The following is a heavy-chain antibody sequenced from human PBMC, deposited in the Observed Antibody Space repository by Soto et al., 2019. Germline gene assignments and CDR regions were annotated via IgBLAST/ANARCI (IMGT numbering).Heavy chain of an antibody. Sequence: GASVKVSCKASGYIFTSYGITWVRQAPGQGLEWMGWSSTYNGNTNYAQKLQDRVTMTTDTSTSTAYMELRSLRSDDTAVYYCARDLIVTGTYFDYWGQGTLVTVSS. D-gene: IGHD3-9*01. CDR1: GYIFTSYG. J-gene: IGHJ4*02. CDR3: ARDLIVTGTYFDY. V-gene: IGHV1-18*04. CDR2: SSTYNGNT.